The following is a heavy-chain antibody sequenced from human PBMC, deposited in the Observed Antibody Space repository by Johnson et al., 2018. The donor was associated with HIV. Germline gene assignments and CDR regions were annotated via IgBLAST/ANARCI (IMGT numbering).Heavy chain of an antibody. J-gene: IGHJ3*02. CDR2: IWSDGSNK. Sequence: VQLVESGGGVVQPGRSLRLSCAASGFTFSSYAMHWVRQAPGKGLEWVAVIWSDGSNKYYADSVKGRFTISRDNSKNTLYLLMNSLRAEDTAVYYCAKSGYSGSYDRMGAFDIWGQGTMVTVSS. CDR3: AKSGYSGSYDRMGAFDI. D-gene: IGHD1-26*01. CDR1: GFTFSSYA. V-gene: IGHV3-33*08.